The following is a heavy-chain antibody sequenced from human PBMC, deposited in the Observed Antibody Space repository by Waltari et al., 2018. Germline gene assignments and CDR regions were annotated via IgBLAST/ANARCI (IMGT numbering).Heavy chain of an antibody. V-gene: IGHV3-30*02. J-gene: IGHJ4*02. CDR3: ATDMSTSSPPL. Sequence: QVYLMESGGGVVLPGGSLRISCVASGLVFSRYDMHWFRQAPGKGLEWVALIRYDGSRKFYADSVKARFTISRDNSRDTLFLQMNSLRSPDTAIYYCATDMSTSSPPLWGRGTLVTVSS. CDR2: IRYDGSRK. CDR1: GLVFSRYD.